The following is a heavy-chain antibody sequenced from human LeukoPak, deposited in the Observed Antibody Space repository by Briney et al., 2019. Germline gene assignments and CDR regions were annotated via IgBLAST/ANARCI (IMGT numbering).Heavy chain of an antibody. CDR1: SGSISTSNYY. CDR3: ARESHGYYYYMDV. V-gene: IGHV4-39*07. Sequence: PSETLSLTCTVSSGSISTSNYYWGWVRQPPGKALEWIGNIFYSGSTYYSPSLKSRVTISLDTSRNQFSLKLNSVTAADTAVYYCARESHGYYYYMDVWGKGTTVTVSS. CDR2: IFYSGST. J-gene: IGHJ6*03.